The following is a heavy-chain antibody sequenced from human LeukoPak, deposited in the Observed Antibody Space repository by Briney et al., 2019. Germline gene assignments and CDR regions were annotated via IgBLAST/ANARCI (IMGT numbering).Heavy chain of an antibody. D-gene: IGHD6-13*01. CDR3: ARDPTAAAELDY. CDR2: ISYDGSNK. CDR1: GFTFSSYA. V-gene: IGHV3-30*04. Sequence: GRSLRLSCAASGFTFSSYAMHWVRQAPGKGLEWVAVISYDGSNKYYADSVKGRFTISRDNSKNTLYLQMNSLRAEDTAVYYCARDPTAAAELDYWGQGTLVTVSS. J-gene: IGHJ4*02.